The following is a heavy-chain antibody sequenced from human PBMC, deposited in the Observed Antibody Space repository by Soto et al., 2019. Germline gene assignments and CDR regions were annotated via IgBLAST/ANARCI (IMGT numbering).Heavy chain of an antibody. Sequence: PSETLSLTCAVSGGSISSSNWWSWVRQPPGKGLEWIGEIYHSGSTNYNPSLKSRVTISVDKSKNQFSLKLSSVTAADTAVYYCARAGLIEVDYGVYYYYGMDVWGQGTTVTVSS. V-gene: IGHV4-4*02. D-gene: IGHD4-17*01. CDR2: IYHSGST. CDR3: ARAGLIEVDYGVYYYYGMDV. J-gene: IGHJ6*02. CDR1: GGSISSSNW.